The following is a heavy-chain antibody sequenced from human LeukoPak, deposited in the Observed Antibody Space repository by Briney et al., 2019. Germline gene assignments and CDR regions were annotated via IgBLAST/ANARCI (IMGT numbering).Heavy chain of an antibody. CDR1: GGSISSYY. CDR3: ARDLGGDSGWPYYYYGMDV. J-gene: IGHJ6*02. Sequence: SETLSLTCTVSGGSISSYYWSWIRQPPGKGLEWIGYIYYSGSTNYNPSLKSRVTISVDTSKNQFSLQLNSVTPEDTAVYYCARDLGGDSGWPYYYYGMDVWGQGTTVTVSS. CDR2: IYYSGST. D-gene: IGHD6-19*01. V-gene: IGHV4-59*12.